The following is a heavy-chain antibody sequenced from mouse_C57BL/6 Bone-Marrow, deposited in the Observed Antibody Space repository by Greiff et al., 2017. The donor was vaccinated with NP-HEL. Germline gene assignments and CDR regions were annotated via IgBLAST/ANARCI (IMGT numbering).Heavy chain of an antibody. CDR3: ARGYYSHYFDY. D-gene: IGHD2-12*01. J-gene: IGHJ2*01. CDR1: GYAFSSSW. Sequence: VQRVESGPELVKPGASVKISCKASGYAFSSSWMNWVKQRPGKGLEWIGRIYPGDGDTNYLGKFKGKATLTADKSSSTAYMQLSSLTSEDSAVYFCARGYYSHYFDYWGQGTTLTVSS. CDR2: IYPGDGDT. V-gene: IGHV1-82*01.